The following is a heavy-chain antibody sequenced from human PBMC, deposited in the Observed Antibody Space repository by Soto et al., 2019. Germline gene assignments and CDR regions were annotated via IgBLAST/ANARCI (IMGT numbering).Heavy chain of an antibody. V-gene: IGHV3-30-3*01. CDR2: ISNDGYNK. Sequence: GGSLRLSCVASGFSFGDFGFHWVRQAPGKGLEWVAVISNDGYNKYYEDSVKGRFTITRDNAKNTLYLQMNSLRGEDTAVYYCARDDVSGTYYYYYGMDVWGLGTTVTVSS. CDR1: GFSFGDFG. J-gene: IGHJ6*02. D-gene: IGHD6-13*01. CDR3: ARDDVSGTYYYYYGMDV.